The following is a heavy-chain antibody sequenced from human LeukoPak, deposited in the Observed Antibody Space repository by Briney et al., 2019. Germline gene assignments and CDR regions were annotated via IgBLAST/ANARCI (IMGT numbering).Heavy chain of an antibody. CDR3: ASHSSSGLRDAFDI. V-gene: IGHV3-23*01. CDR2: ISGSGGST. D-gene: IGHD6-13*01. J-gene: IGHJ3*02. Sequence: GGSLRLSCAASGFSFSSYAMTWVRQAPGKGLEWVSAISGSGGSTYYADSVKGRFTISRDNSKNTLFLQMNSLRAEDTAVYYCASHSSSGLRDAFDIWGQGTMVTVSS. CDR1: GFSFSSYA.